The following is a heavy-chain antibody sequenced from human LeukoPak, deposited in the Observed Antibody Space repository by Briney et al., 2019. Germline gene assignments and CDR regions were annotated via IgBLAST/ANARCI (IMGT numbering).Heavy chain of an antibody. CDR1: GYSFTSYW. V-gene: IGHV5-51*01. D-gene: IGHD4-17*01. CDR3: ARHHGDYNY. Sequence: GESLKISCKGSGYSFTSYWIGWVRQIPGKGLEWMGIFYPGDSDTRYSPSFQGQVAISADKSTRTAYLQWSSLKASDTAMYYCARHHGDYNYWGQGTLVTVSS. CDR2: FYPGDSDT. J-gene: IGHJ4*02.